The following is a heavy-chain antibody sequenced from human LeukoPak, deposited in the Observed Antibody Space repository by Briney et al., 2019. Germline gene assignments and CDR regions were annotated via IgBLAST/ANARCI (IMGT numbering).Heavy chain of an antibody. Sequence: GGSLRLSCAAYGFTFSDYYMSWIRQAPGKGLEWVSYISSSGGTIYYADSVKGRFTISRDNTKNSLYLQMNSLRAEDTAVYYCARVYRYVYGMDVWGQGTTVTVSS. CDR1: GFTFSDYY. CDR3: ARVYRYVYGMDV. V-gene: IGHV3-11*01. D-gene: IGHD3-16*02. J-gene: IGHJ6*02. CDR2: ISSSGGTI.